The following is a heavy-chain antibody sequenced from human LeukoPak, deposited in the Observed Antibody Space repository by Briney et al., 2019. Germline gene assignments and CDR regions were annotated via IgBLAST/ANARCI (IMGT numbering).Heavy chain of an antibody. CDR1: GFTFTRNA. CDR2: IDGSGGTT. J-gene: IGHJ4*02. CDR3: AKAHCSSTSCSRADN. Sequence: GGSLRLSCSASGFTFTRNAMAWVRQAPGKGLEWVSAIDGSGGTTFYADSVKGRVTISRVQSTNTVYLQMNSLRADDTAVYYCAKAHCSSTSCSRADNWGQGTLVTVSS. D-gene: IGHD2-2*01. V-gene: IGHV3-23*01.